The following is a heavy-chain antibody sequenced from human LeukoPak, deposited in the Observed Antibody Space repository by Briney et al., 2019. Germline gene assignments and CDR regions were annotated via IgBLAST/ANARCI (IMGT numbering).Heavy chain of an antibody. CDR2: IYHSGST. CDR3: ARNADDSSSYPYFDY. Sequence: SETLSLTCTVSGGSISNYYWSWIRQPPGKELEWIGYIYHSGSTNYNPSLKSRVTISQDTSKNQFSLKLSSVNGADTAVYYCARNADDSSSYPYFDYWGQGNLVTVSS. D-gene: IGHD3-22*01. CDR1: GGSISNYY. J-gene: IGHJ4*02. V-gene: IGHV4-59*01.